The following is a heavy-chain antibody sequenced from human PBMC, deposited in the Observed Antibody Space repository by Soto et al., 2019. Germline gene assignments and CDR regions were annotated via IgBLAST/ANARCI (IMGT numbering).Heavy chain of an antibody. CDR2: VYYSGSI. V-gene: IGHV4-59*08. Sequence: PSETPSLTFSVPDGSISGYYCSWFRQPPGKGLEWIGYVYYSGSINYNPSLKSRVTISVDTSKNQFSLNLTSVTAADTAVYFCVRHRHCTSSCYGALDYWGHGTLVTVSS. CDR3: VRHRHCTSSCYGALDY. CDR1: DGSISGYY. D-gene: IGHD2-2*01. J-gene: IGHJ4*01.